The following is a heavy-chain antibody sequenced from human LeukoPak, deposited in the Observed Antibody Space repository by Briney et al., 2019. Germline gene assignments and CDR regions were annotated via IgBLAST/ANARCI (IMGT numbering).Heavy chain of an antibody. CDR2: ISWNSGSI. Sequence: GGSLRLSCAASGFTFDDYAMHWVRQAPGKGLEWVSGISWNSGSIGYADSVKGRFTIPRDNAKNSLYLQMNSLRAEDTALYYCVAYDSSGYYPYFDYWGQGTLVTVSS. CDR1: GFTFDDYA. D-gene: IGHD3-22*01. CDR3: VAYDSSGYYPYFDY. V-gene: IGHV3-9*01. J-gene: IGHJ4*02.